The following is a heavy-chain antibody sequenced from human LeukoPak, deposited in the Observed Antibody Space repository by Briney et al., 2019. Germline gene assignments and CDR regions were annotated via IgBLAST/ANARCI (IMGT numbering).Heavy chain of an antibody. CDR2: VYHSGAT. CDR3: ARRDHNWNDEGWFDP. CDR1: NYSINDGYY. V-gene: IGHV4-38-2*02. J-gene: IGHJ5*02. D-gene: IGHD1-20*01. Sequence: SETLSLTCTVSNYSINDGYYWGWIRQPPGKGLQWIGGVYHSGATYQNPSLKSRVTISVDTSKNQFSLNLTSVTAADTAVYYCARRDHNWNDEGWFDPWGQGTLVTVSS.